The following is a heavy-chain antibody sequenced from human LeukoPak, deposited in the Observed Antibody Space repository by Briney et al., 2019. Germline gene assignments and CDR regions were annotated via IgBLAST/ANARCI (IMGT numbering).Heavy chain of an antibody. D-gene: IGHD2-15*01. V-gene: IGHV1-8*03. J-gene: IGHJ3*02. CDR3: ARHAVGGDAFDI. CDR1: GYTFTTYD. CDR2: MNPNSANT. Sequence: ASVMVSCKTSGYTFTTYDINWVRQATGQGLEWMGWMNPNSANTGYAQRFQGRVTITRNTSISTAYMELSSLRSEDTAVYYCARHAVGGDAFDIWGQGTMVTVSS.